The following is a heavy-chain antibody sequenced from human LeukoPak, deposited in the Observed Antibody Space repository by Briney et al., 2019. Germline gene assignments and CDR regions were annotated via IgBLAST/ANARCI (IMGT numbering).Heavy chain of an antibody. D-gene: IGHD7-27*01. Sequence: GGSLRLSCAASGFTFSSYWMSWVRQAPGKGLEWVANIKQDGSEKYYVDSVKGRFTISRDNAKNSLYLQMNSLRAEDTAVYYCARRGNWGFSSYYYYYMDVWGKGTTVTISS. CDR2: IKQDGSEK. CDR1: GFTFSSYW. V-gene: IGHV3-7*01. J-gene: IGHJ6*03. CDR3: ARRGNWGFSSYYYYYMDV.